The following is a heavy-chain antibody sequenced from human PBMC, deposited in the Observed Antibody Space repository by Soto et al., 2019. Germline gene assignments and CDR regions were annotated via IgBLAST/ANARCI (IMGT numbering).Heavy chain of an antibody. Sequence: ASVKVSCKASGYTFTSYDINWVGPATGPGLEGMGWMNPNSGNPGFAQKFQGRVTMTRNTSISTAYMGLGSLRSEDTAVYYCASWPRYNSGWSDLYYSYYYMDVWGKGTTVTVSS. J-gene: IGHJ6*03. CDR3: ASWPRYNSGWSDLYYSYYYMDV. CDR1: GYTFTSYD. D-gene: IGHD6-19*01. V-gene: IGHV1-8*01. CDR2: MNPNSGNP.